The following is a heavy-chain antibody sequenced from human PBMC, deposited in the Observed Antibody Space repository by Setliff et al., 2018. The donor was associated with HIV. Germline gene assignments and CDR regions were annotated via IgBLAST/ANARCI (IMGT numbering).Heavy chain of an antibody. CDR2: INHSGST. V-gene: IGHV4-34*01. CDR1: VESFSGFY. Sequence: SETLSLTCAVYVESFSGFYWSWIRQPPGKGLEWIGEINHSGSTNYNPSLKSRVTISVDTSKNQFSLKLSSVTAADTAVYYCATGKPQVFDYWGQGTLVTVSS. J-gene: IGHJ4*02. CDR3: ATGKPQVFDY.